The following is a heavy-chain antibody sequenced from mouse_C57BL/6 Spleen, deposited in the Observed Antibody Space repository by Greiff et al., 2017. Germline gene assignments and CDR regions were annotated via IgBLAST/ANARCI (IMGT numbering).Heavy chain of an antibody. J-gene: IGHJ4*01. Sequence: VKLMESGAELVKPGASVKMSCKASGYTFTSYWLTWVKQRPGQGLEWIGDIYPGSGSTNYNEKFKSKATLTVDTSSSTAYMQLSSLTSEDSAVYYCARWDGYPYAMDYWGQGTSVTVSS. CDR2: IYPGSGST. D-gene: IGHD2-3*01. V-gene: IGHV1-55*01. CDR3: ARWDGYPYAMDY. CDR1: GYTFTSYW.